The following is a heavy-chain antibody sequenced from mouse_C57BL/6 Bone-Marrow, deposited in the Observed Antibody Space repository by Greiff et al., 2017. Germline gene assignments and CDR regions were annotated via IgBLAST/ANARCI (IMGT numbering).Heavy chain of an antibody. V-gene: IGHV1-42*01. CDR1: GYSFTGYY. D-gene: IGHD2-3*01. CDR2: INPSTGGT. J-gene: IGHJ3*01. CDR3: ARNYDGLVC. Sequence: EVQLQQSGPELVKPGASVKISCKASGYSFTGYYMNWVKQSPEKSLEWIGEINPSTGGTTYNQKFKAKATLTVDNSSSTAYMQLKSLTSEDSAVYYCARNYDGLVCWGQGTLVTVSA.